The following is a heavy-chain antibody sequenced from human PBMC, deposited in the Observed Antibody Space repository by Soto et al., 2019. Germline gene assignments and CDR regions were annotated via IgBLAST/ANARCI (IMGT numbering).Heavy chain of an antibody. CDR2: IKSKTDGGTT. CDR3: TTDHGSGYQVDY. Sequence: PGGSLRLSYAASGFTFSNAWMSWVRQAPGKGLEWVGRIKSKTDGGTTDYAAPVKGRFTISRDDSKNTLYLQMNSLKTEDTAVYYCTTDHGSGYQVDYWGQGTLVTVSS. D-gene: IGHD3-22*01. J-gene: IGHJ4*02. CDR1: GFTFSNAW. V-gene: IGHV3-15*01.